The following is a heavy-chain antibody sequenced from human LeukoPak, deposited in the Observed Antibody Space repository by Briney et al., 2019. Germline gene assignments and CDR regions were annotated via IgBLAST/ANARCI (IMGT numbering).Heavy chain of an antibody. D-gene: IGHD1-26*01. V-gene: IGHV3-30*02. CDR1: GFTFSSYG. CDR2: IRYDGSNK. J-gene: IGHJ4*02. CDR3: AKDPGSYYPPDYFDY. Sequence: GGSLRLSCAASGFTFSSYGMHWVRQAPGKGLEWVVFIRYDGSNKYYADSVKGRFTISRDNSKNTLYLQMNSLRAEDTAVYYCAKDPGSYYPPDYFDYWGQGTLVTVSS.